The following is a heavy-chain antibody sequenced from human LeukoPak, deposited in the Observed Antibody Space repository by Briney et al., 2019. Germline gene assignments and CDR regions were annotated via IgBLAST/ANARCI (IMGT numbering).Heavy chain of an antibody. J-gene: IGHJ4*02. Sequence: GGSLRLSCAASGFTFSSYAMHWVRQAPGKGLEWVAVISYDGSNKYYADSVKGRFTISRDNSKNTLYLQMNSLRAEDTAVYYCARDRLPITMVRGVTIDYWGQGTLVTVSS. CDR3: ARDRLPITMVRGVTIDY. D-gene: IGHD3-10*01. V-gene: IGHV3-30*04. CDR2: ISYDGSNK. CDR1: GFTFSSYA.